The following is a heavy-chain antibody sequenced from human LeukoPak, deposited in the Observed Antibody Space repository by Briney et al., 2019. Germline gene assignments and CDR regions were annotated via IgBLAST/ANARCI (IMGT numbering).Heavy chain of an antibody. CDR1: GFTFNGYW. Sequence: GGSLRLSCAASGFTFNGYWMSWVRQAPGQGLEWVANIKEDGSAKYYVDSVKGRFIISRDNAKNSLYLQMNSLRAEDTAVYYCARDRIAAAGILDYWGQGTLVTVSS. CDR3: ARDRIAAAGILDY. J-gene: IGHJ4*02. D-gene: IGHD6-13*01. V-gene: IGHV3-7*01. CDR2: IKEDGSAK.